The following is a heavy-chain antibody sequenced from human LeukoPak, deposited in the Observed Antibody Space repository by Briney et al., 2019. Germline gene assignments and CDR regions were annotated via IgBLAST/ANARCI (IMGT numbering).Heavy chain of an antibody. CDR1: GFTFSSYW. V-gene: IGHV3-30*03. D-gene: IGHD2-8*01. Sequence: GGSLRLSCAASGFTFSSYWMSWVRQAPGKGLEWVSVISYDETHKYYSDAVGGRFTISRDNFKNMLYLQMDSLRADDSAIYYCAVDLTHGVPDYFDYWGQGTRVTVSS. CDR2: ISYDETHK. J-gene: IGHJ4*02. CDR3: AVDLTHGVPDYFDY.